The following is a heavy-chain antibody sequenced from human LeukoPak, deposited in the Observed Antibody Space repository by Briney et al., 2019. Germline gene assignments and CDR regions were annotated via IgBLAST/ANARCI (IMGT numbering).Heavy chain of an antibody. Sequence: GASVKVSCTASGYTFTSYGISWVRQAPGQGLEWMGWISAYNGNTNYAQKLQGRVTMTTDTSTSTAYMELRSLRSDDTAVYYCARVNYDYVWGSYRFDYWGQGTLVTVSS. J-gene: IGHJ4*02. CDR2: ISAYNGNT. V-gene: IGHV1-18*01. CDR3: ARVNYDYVWGSYRFDY. CDR1: GYTFTSYG. D-gene: IGHD3-16*02.